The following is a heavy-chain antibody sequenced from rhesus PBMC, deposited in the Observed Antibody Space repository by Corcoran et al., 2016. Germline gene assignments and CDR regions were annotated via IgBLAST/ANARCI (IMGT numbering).Heavy chain of an antibody. V-gene: IGHV3-183*01. CDR2: ISRASSYI. CDR1: GFTSGDYG. D-gene: IGHD1-44*01. CDR3: TKVGGALDY. J-gene: IGHJ4*01. Sequence: ELQLVESGGGLVQPGGFLRLSCAASGFTSGDYGMHWARQAPGKGLEWVPSISRASSYIYYADSLKGRFTISRNNAKNSLSLQMSSLRAEDTAVYYCTKVGGALDYWGQGVLVTVSS.